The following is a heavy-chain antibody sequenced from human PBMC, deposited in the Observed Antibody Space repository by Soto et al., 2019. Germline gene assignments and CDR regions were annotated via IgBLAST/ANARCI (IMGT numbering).Heavy chain of an antibody. CDR1: GFTFSSYG. J-gene: IGHJ4*02. D-gene: IGHD3-16*01. V-gene: IGHV3-30*18. CDR3: AKEEELIFDY. Sequence: QVQLVESGGGVVQPWRSLRLSCAASGFTFSSYGMHWVRQAPVKGLEWGAVISYDGSNKYYADSVKGRFTISRDNSKNTLYLQMNSLRAEDTSVYYCAKEEELIFDYWGQGTLVTVSS. CDR2: ISYDGSNK.